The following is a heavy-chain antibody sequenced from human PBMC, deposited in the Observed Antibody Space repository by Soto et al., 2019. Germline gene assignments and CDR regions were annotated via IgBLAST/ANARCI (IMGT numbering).Heavy chain of an antibody. J-gene: IGHJ4*02. D-gene: IGHD6-19*01. CDR2: IYYSGST. CDR3: ARLRSGPDSGWWWAFDY. V-gene: IGHV4-39*01. CDR1: GGSISSNTYY. Sequence: QLQLQESGPGLVKPSETLSLICTVSGGSISSNTYYWGWIRQPPGKGLEWIGNIYYSGSTYYNPSLQSRVTRSVDTYKNLFSLELNSVSAADRAVYYCARLRSGPDSGWWWAFDYWGQGTLVTVSS.